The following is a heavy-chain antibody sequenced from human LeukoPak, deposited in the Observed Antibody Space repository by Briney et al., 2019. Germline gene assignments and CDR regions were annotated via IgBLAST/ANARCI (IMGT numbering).Heavy chain of an antibody. D-gene: IGHD3-16*01. V-gene: IGHV1-24*01. CDR2: FDPEDGET. J-gene: IGHJ5*02. Sequence: ASVKVSCKASGGTFSSYAISWVRQAPGQGLEWMGGFDPEDGETIYAQKFQGRVTMTEDTSTDTAYMELSSLRSEDTAVYYCATDGSSSFGGDWFDPWGQGTLVTVSS. CDR1: GGTFSSYA. CDR3: ATDGSSSFGGDWFDP.